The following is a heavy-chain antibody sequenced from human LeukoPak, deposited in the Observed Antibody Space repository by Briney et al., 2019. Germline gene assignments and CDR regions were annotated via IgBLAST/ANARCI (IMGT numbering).Heavy chain of an antibody. CDR2: INWNGGST. Sequence: GGSLRLSCAASGFTFDDYGMSWVCQAPGKGLEWVSGINWNGGSTGYADSVKGRFTISRDNAKNSLYLQMNSLRAEDTALYYCARDSSGWSPSDYWGQGTLVTVSS. CDR3: ARDSSGWSPSDY. J-gene: IGHJ4*02. V-gene: IGHV3-20*04. CDR1: GFTFDDYG. D-gene: IGHD6-19*01.